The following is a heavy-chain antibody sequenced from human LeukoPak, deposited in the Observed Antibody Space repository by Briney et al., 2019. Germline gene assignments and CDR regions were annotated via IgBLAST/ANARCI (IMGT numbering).Heavy chain of an antibody. CDR2: ISWDGGGT. D-gene: IGHD3-10*01. V-gene: IGHV3-43D*03. Sequence: GGSLRLSCAASGFTFDDYAMHWVRQAPGKGLERVSLISWDGGGTYYADSVKGRFSISRDNSKNSLYLQMNSLRAEDTALYYCAKDMAAYYYASGNIDYWGQGTLVTVPS. J-gene: IGHJ4*02. CDR3: AKDMAAYYYASGNIDY. CDR1: GFTFDDYA.